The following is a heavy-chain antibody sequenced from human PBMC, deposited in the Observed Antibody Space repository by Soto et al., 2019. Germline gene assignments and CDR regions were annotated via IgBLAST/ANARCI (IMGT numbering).Heavy chain of an antibody. V-gene: IGHV3-23*01. CDR3: ASYDFWSGSDDFDY. D-gene: IGHD3-3*01. CDR2: ISGSGGST. Sequence: GGSLRLSCAASGFTFSSYAMSWVRQAPGKGLEWVSAISGSGGSTYYADSVKGRLTISRDNSKNTLYLQMNSLRAEDTAVYYCASYDFWSGSDDFDYWGQGTLVTVSS. CDR1: GFTFSSYA. J-gene: IGHJ4*02.